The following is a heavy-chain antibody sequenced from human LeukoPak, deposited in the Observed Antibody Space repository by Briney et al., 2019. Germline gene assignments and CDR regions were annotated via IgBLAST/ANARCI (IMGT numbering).Heavy chain of an antibody. Sequence: GGSLRLSCAASGFIFSNHAMTWVRQAPGKGLEYVSTINAVDADTYYADAAKGRFTVSRDNSKNTLYLQMNSLRADDTAVYYCAKQFLGANWGQGTLVTVSS. CDR3: AKQFLGAN. D-gene: IGHD4/OR15-4a*01. V-gene: IGHV3-23*01. CDR1: GFIFSNHA. CDR2: INAVDADT. J-gene: IGHJ4*02.